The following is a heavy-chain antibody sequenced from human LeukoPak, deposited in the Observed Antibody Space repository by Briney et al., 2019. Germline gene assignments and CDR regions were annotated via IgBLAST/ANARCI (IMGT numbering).Heavy chain of an antibody. V-gene: IGHV4-39*07. Sequence: SETLSLTCSVSGGSITSSAYYWGWIRQPPGKGLEWIGSMYYSGSSDYNPSLKSRVTISVDTSKNQFSLKLSSVTAADTAVYYCARALKYSSGWYELADYFDYWGQGTLVTVSS. J-gene: IGHJ4*02. CDR3: ARALKYSSGWYELADYFDY. D-gene: IGHD6-19*01. CDR1: GGSITSSAYY. CDR2: MYYSGSS.